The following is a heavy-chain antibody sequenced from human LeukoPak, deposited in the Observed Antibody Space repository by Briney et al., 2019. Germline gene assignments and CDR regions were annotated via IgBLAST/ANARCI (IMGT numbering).Heavy chain of an antibody. D-gene: IGHD4-17*01. J-gene: IGHJ5*02. Sequence: GGSLRLSCAASGFTVNRNYMSWVRQAPGKGLEWVSFIYGDGSTYYADSVKGRFTISGDNSRNTLFLQMNSLRAEDTAVYYCTRDTGTTGEVKFDPWGQGTLVTVSS. CDR2: IYGDGST. CDR1: GFTVNRNY. CDR3: TRDTGTTGEVKFDP. V-gene: IGHV3-53*01.